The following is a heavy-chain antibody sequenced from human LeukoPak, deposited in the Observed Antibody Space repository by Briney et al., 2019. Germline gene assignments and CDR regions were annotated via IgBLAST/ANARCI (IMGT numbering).Heavy chain of an antibody. V-gene: IGHV3-11*01. J-gene: IGHJ5*02. CDR3: ARDAYSSSWYTHNWFDH. Sequence: GGSLRLSCAASGFTFSDYYMSWIRQAPGKGLEWVSYISSSGSTIYYADSVKGRFTISRDNAKNSLYLQMNSLRAEDTAVYYCARDAYSSSWYTHNWFDHWGQGTLVTVSS. D-gene: IGHD6-13*01. CDR2: ISSSGSTI. CDR1: GFTFSDYY.